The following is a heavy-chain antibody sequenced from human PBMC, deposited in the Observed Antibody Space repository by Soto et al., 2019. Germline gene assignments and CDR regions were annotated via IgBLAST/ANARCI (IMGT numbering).Heavy chain of an antibody. J-gene: IGHJ5*02. CDR2: IGADNGDT. V-gene: IGHV1-18*01. Sequence: QVQLVQSGAEVKKPGASVKVSCKASGYTFSTYGFSWVRQAPGQGLEWMGWIGADNGDTNYAQNFQGRVTMTTDTSTTTSYMELRSLTSDDPAVYFCARDWKGAEDFDPWGQGTLVTVSS. D-gene: IGHD1-1*01. CDR3: ARDWKGAEDFDP. CDR1: GYTFSTYG.